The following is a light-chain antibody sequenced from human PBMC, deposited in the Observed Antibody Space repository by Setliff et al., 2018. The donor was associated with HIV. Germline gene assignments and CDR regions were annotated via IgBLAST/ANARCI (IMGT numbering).Light chain of an antibody. CDR1: SGHTNFP. V-gene: IGLV4-69*01. Sequence: QPVLTQSPSAFPSLGASVKLTCSLSSGHTNFPIAWHQQQPEKGPRYLMRVNPDGSHIKGDGIPDRFSGSSSGADRYLIISSLQSEDEADYYCQTWDTAVYVFGAGTKVTVL. CDR3: QTWDTAVYV. CDR2: VNPDGSH. J-gene: IGLJ1*01.